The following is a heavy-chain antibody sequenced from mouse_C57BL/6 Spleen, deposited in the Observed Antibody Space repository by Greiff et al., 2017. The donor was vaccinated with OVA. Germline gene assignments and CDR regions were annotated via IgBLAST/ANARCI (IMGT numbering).Heavy chain of an antibody. V-gene: IGHV1-50*01. CDR3: ARLPYYGSSYYFDY. CDR2: IDPSDSYT. J-gene: IGHJ2*01. CDR1: GYTFTSSW. Sequence: QVQLQQPGAELVKPGASVKLSCKASGYTFTSSWMQWVKQRPGQGLEWIGEIDPSDSYTNYNQKFKGKATLTVDTSSSTAYMQLSSLTSEDSAVYYCARLPYYGSSYYFDYWGQGTTLTVSS. D-gene: IGHD1-1*01.